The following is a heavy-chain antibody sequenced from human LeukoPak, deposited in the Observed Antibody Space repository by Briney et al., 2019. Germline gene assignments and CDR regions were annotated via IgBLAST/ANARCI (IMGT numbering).Heavy chain of an antibody. Sequence: PGGSLRLSCAASGFTFSSYAMSWVRQAPGKGLEWVSAISGSGGSTYYADSVKGRFTISRDNSKNTLYLQMNSLRAEDTAVYYCAQALWAVTTSFDYWGQGTLVTVSS. CDR1: GFTFSSYA. CDR2: ISGSGGST. V-gene: IGHV3-23*01. D-gene: IGHD4-17*01. CDR3: AQALWAVTTSFDY. J-gene: IGHJ4*02.